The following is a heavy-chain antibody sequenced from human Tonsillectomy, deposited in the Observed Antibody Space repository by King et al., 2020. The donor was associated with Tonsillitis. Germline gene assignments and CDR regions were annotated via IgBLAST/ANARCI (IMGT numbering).Heavy chain of an antibody. D-gene: IGHD3-9*01. CDR3: ARTPAPSYYDILTGFYYFDY. Sequence: VTLKESGPVLVKPTETLTLTCTVSVFSLSNARMGVSWIRQPPWKALEWLAHIFSNDENSYSTSLKSRLTISTDTSKNHVVLTMTNMDPVDTATYYCARTPAPSYYDILTGFYYFDYWGQGTLVTVSS. CDR1: VFSLSNARMG. J-gene: IGHJ4*02. V-gene: IGHV2-26*01. CDR2: IFSNDEN.